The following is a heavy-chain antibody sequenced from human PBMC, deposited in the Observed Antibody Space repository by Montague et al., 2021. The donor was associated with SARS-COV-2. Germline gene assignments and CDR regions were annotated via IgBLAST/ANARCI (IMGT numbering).Heavy chain of an antibody. D-gene: IGHD5-12*01. CDR2: ISGSGSKT. CDR1: GFIFSDYY. J-gene: IGHJ3*02. CDR3: ARDQGGYGTFDI. Sequence: SLRLSCAASGFIFSDYYMTWIRQAPGKGLEWVSHISGSGSKTYYADSVKGRFTISRDTANNSVYLQMNFLGADDTAVYYCARDQGGYGTFDIWGQGTMVTVSS. V-gene: IGHV3-11*01.